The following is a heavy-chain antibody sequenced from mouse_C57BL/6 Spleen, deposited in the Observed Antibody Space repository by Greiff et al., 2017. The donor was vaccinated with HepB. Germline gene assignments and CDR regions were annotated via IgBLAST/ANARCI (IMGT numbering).Heavy chain of an antibody. CDR2: IDPSDSYT. D-gene: IGHD1-1*01. J-gene: IGHJ4*01. V-gene: IGHV1-59*01. CDR3: ARSITTVVGAMDY. Sequence: QVQLQQSGAELVRPGTSVKLSCKASGYTFTSYWMHWVKQRPGQGLEWIGVIDPSDSYTNYNQKFKGKATLTVDTSSSTAYMQLSSLTSEDSAVYYCARSITTVVGAMDYWGQGTSVTVSS. CDR1: GYTFTSYW.